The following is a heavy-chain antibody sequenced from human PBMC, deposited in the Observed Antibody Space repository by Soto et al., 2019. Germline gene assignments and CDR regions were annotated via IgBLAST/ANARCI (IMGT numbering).Heavy chain of an antibody. D-gene: IGHD3-22*01. CDR1: GFTFSSYA. V-gene: IGHV3-30-3*01. CDR3: AREGSMIVEYYFDY. Sequence: GGSLRLSCAASGFTFSSYAMHWVRQAPGKGLEWVAVISYDGSNKFYADSVKGRFTISRDNSKNTLYLQMNSLRAEDTAVYYCAREGSMIVEYYFDYWGQGTLVTVSS. J-gene: IGHJ4*02. CDR2: ISYDGSNK.